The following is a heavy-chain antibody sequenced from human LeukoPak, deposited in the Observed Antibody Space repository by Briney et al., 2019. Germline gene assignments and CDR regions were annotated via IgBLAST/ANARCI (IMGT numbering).Heavy chain of an antibody. CDR2: MFHSGST. CDR1: GYSISSGYY. Sequence: SETLSLTCSVSGYSISSGYYWGWIRQPPGKGLEWIGSMFHSGSTYYNPSLKSRVTISLDTSKNQFSLKLGSVTAADTAVYYCARAPSYYDRRGYPSGFDYWGQGTLVTVSS. CDR3: ARAPSYYDRRGYPSGFDY. J-gene: IGHJ4*02. D-gene: IGHD3-22*01. V-gene: IGHV4-38-2*02.